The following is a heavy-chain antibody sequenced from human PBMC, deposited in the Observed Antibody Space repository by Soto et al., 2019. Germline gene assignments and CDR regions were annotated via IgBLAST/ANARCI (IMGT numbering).Heavy chain of an antibody. V-gene: IGHV3-23*01. D-gene: IGHD6-19*01. CDR1: GFTFSSYA. CDR3: AKVEGVAGPTPNLYYYYYGMDV. Sequence: GGSLRLSCAASGFTFSSYAMSWVRQAPGKGLEWVSAISGSGGSTYYADSVKGRFTISRDNSKNTLYLQMNSLRAEDTAVYYCAKVEGVAGPTPNLYYYYYGMDVWGQGTTVTVSS. CDR2: ISGSGGST. J-gene: IGHJ6*02.